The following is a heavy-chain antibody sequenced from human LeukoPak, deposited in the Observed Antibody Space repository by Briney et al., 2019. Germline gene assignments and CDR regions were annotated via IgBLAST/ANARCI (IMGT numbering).Heavy chain of an antibody. J-gene: IGHJ1*01. Sequence: SETLSLICTVSGGSVSSGSYYWSWIRQPPGRGLEWIGYIYYSGSINYNPPLESRITISVDTSKNQFSLKLSSVTAADTAVYYCGRGARYSSNLNWGQGTLVTVSS. CDR2: IYYSGSI. CDR3: GRGARYSSNLN. V-gene: IGHV4-61*01. CDR1: GGSVSSGSYY. D-gene: IGHD6-19*01.